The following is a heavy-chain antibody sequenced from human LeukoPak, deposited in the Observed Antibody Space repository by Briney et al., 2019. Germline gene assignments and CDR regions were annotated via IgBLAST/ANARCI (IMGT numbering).Heavy chain of an antibody. V-gene: IGHV3-48*03. D-gene: IGHD3-10*01. CDR2: ISSSGSTI. J-gene: IGHJ6*02. CDR3: ARDLYGSAPYYYYGMDV. Sequence: PGGSLRLSCAASGFTFSSYEMNWVRQAPGKGLEWVPYISSSGSTIYYADSVKGRFTISRDNAKNSLYLQMNSLRAEDTAVYYCARDLYGSAPYYYYGMDVWGQGTTVTVSS. CDR1: GFTFSSYE.